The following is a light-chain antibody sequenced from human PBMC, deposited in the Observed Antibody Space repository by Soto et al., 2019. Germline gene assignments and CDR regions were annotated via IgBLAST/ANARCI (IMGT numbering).Light chain of an antibody. CDR2: DVT. CDR1: SSDVGGYNY. Sequence: QSVLTQPASVSGSPGQSITISCTGTSSDVGGYNYVSWYQQHPVKAPKLMIYDVTNRTSGVSDRFSGSKSVNTASLTISGLQAEDEADYYCSSYTSSSTPYVFGTGTKLTVL. V-gene: IGLV2-14*01. J-gene: IGLJ1*01. CDR3: SSYTSSSTPYV.